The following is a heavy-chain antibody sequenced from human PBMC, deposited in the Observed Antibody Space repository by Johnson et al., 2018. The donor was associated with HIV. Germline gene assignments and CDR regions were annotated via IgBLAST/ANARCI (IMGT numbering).Heavy chain of an antibody. D-gene: IGHD3/OR15-3a*01. CDR1: GFTFSSYA. CDR2: ISGSGGST. CDR3: ARDGLAANAFDI. J-gene: IGHJ3*02. V-gene: IGHV3-23*04. Sequence: VQLVESGGGLVQPGGSLRLSCAASGFTFSSYAMSWVRQAPGKGLEWVSAISGSGGSTYYADSVQGRFTISRDTSNNTLYLQMHSLRAEDTALYYCARDGLAANAFDIWGQGTMVTVSS.